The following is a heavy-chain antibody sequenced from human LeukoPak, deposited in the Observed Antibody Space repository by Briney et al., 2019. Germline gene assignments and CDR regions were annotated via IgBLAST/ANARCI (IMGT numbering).Heavy chain of an antibody. D-gene: IGHD1-26*01. J-gene: IGHJ6*02. CDR1: GFTFSSYS. Sequence: GGSLRLSCAASGFTFSSYSMNWVRQAPGKGLEWVSSISSSSSYIYYADSVKGRFTISRDNAKNSPYLQMNSLRAEDTAVYYCAREGSIGSIGSMDVWGQGTTVTVSS. V-gene: IGHV3-21*01. CDR3: AREGSIGSIGSMDV. CDR2: ISSSSSYI.